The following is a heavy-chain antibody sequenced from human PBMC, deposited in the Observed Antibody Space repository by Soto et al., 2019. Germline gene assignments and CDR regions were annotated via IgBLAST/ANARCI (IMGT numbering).Heavy chain of an antibody. CDR2: ISTYNGDT. CDR3: AREGVATYYYYGMDV. V-gene: IGHV1-18*01. D-gene: IGHD5-12*01. J-gene: IGHJ6*02. CDR1: GYTFTRSG. Sequence: QVQLVQSGAEVKKPGASVKVSCKASGYTFTRSGISWVRQAPGQGLEWMGWISTYNGDTNYAQTFQGRGTMTTDTSTSTVHMEVRRLRSDDTAVYYCAREGVATYYYYGMDVWGQGTPVTVSS.